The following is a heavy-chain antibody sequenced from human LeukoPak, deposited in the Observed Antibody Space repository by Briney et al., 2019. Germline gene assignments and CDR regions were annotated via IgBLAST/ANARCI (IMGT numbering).Heavy chain of an antibody. D-gene: IGHD3-22*01. CDR2: IKQDGSEK. J-gene: IGHJ4*02. Sequence: GGSLRLSCAASGFTFSSYAMHWVRQAPGKGLEWVANIKQDGSEKYYVDSVKGRFTISRDNAKNSLYLQMNSLRAEDTAVYYCARDTYYYDSSGYYYFDYWGQGTLVTVSS. CDR1: GFTFSSYA. CDR3: ARDTYYYDSSGYYYFDY. V-gene: IGHV3-7*01.